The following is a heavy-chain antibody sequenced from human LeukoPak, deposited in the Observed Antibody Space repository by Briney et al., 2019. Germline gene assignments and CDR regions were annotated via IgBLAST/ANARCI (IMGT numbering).Heavy chain of an antibody. CDR3: ASHYGSGSYSLRYFDY. Sequence: GGSLRLSCAASGFTFSSYAMSWVRQAPGKGLEGVSAISGSGGTTYYAASGKGRFTISRDNSKNTLYLQMNSLRAEDTAVYCCASHYGSGSYSLRYFDYWGQGTLVTVSS. D-gene: IGHD3-10*01. CDR2: ISGSGGTT. J-gene: IGHJ4*02. CDR1: GFTFSSYA. V-gene: IGHV3-23*01.